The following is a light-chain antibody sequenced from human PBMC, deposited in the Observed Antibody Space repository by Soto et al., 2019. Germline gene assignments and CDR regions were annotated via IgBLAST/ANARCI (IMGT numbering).Light chain of an antibody. V-gene: IGKV3-20*01. J-gene: IGKJ1*01. CDR3: QQYGSSPWT. Sequence: EIVLTQSPGTLSLSPGERATLSCTAGQSVSDTYLALYQQKPGQAPRLLIYGASSRATDIPDRFSGSGSGTDFTLTISRLEPEDFAVYYCQQYGSSPWTFDQGTKVDIK. CDR2: GAS. CDR1: QSVSDTY.